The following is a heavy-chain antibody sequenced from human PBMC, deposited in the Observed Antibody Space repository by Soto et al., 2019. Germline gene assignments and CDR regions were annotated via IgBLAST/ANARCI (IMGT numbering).Heavy chain of an antibody. Sequence: ASVKVSCKASGYTFTGYYMRWVRQAPGQGLEWMGWINPNSGGTNYAQKFQGRVTMTRDTSISTAYMELSRLRSDDTAVYYCARVQRYSSSPQTYYYGTDVWGQGTTVTVSS. D-gene: IGHD6-6*01. CDR1: GYTFTGYY. CDR3: ARVQRYSSSPQTYYYGTDV. CDR2: INPNSGGT. V-gene: IGHV1-2*02. J-gene: IGHJ6*02.